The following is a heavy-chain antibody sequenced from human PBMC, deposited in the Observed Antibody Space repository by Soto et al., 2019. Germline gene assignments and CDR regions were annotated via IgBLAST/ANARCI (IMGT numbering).Heavy chain of an antibody. CDR3: ARGTMATTPADY. CDR1: GGSVSSGSYY. D-gene: IGHD5-12*01. Sequence: QVQLQESGPGLVKPSEILSLTCTVSGGSVSSGSYYWSWIRQPPGKGLEWIGYIYYSGSTNYNPSLKSRVTISVDTSKNQFSLKLSSVTAADTAVYYCARGTMATTPADYWGQGTLVTVSS. J-gene: IGHJ4*02. CDR2: IYYSGST. V-gene: IGHV4-61*01.